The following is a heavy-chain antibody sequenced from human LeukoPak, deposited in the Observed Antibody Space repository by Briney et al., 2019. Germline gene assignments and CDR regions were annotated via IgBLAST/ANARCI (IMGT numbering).Heavy chain of an antibody. CDR2: INHSGST. CDR3: ARRQRITMIVVVKAFDY. J-gene: IGHJ4*02. V-gene: IGHV4-34*01. CDR1: GGSFSGYY. D-gene: IGHD3-22*01. Sequence: PSETLSLTCAVYGGSFSGYYWSWIRQPPGKGLEWIGEINHSGSTNYNPSLKSRATISVDTSKNQFSLKLSSVTAADTAVYYCARRQRITMIVVVKAFDYWGQGTLVTVSS.